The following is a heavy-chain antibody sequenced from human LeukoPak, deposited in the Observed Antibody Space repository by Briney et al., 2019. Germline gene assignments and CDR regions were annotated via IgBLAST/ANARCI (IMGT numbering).Heavy chain of an antibody. CDR3: ARKLIHYGSGSYYTGGWFDP. CDR2: INHSGST. Sequence: GSLRLSCAASGFTFSNYWMTWIRQPPGKGLEWIGEINHSGSTNYNPSLKSRVTISVDTSKIQFSLKLSSVTAADTAVYYCARKLIHYGSGSYYTGGWFDPWGQGTLVTVSS. CDR1: GFTFSNYW. D-gene: IGHD3-10*01. V-gene: IGHV4-34*01. J-gene: IGHJ5*02.